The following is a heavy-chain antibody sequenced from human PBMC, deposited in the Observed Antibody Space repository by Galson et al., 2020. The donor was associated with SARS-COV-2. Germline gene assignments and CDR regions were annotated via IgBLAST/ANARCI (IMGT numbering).Heavy chain of an antibody. CDR3: ASHRSLRLGELSLDY. D-gene: IGHD3-16*02. Sequence: GESLKISCAASGFTFSSYSMNWVRQAPGKGLEWVSSISSSSSYMYYADSVKGRFTISRDNAKNSLYLQMNSLRAEDTAVYYCASHRSLRLGELSLDYWGQGTLVTVSS. CDR2: ISSSSSYM. V-gene: IGHV3-21*01. CDR1: GFTFSSYS. J-gene: IGHJ4*02.